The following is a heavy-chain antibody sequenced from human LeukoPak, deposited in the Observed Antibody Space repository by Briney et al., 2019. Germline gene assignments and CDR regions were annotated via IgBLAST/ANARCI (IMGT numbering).Heavy chain of an antibody. CDR2: IYPGDSET. D-gene: IGHD3-10*01. V-gene: IGHV5-51*01. J-gene: IGHJ4*02. CDR3: AIYYYGSGSPTDYFDY. Sequence: GESLKISCKDSGHSFTSYWIGWVRPMPGKGLEWMGIIYPGDSETRYSPSFEGQVTISADKSISTAYLQWSSLKVSDTAMYYCAIYYYGSGSPTDYFDYWGQGTLVTVSS. CDR1: GHSFTSYW.